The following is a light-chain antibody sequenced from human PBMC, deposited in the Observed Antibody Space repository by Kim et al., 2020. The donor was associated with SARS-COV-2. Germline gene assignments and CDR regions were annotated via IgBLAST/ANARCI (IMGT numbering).Light chain of an antibody. J-gene: IGLJ1*01. V-gene: IGLV1-44*01. Sequence: ELTQPPSASGTPGQRVTISCSGSSSNIGSNTVNWYQQLPGTAPKLLIYSNNQRPSGIPDRFSGSKSGTSASLAISGLQSEDEADYYCAAWDDSLNGYVFGTGTKVTVL. CDR1: SSNIGSNT. CDR2: SNN. CDR3: AAWDDSLNGYV.